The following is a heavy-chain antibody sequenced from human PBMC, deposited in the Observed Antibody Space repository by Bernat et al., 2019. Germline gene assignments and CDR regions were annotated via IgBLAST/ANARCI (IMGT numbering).Heavy chain of an antibody. V-gene: IGHV3-30-3*01. CDR3: ARDRIWGAFDI. J-gene: IGHJ3*02. CDR1: GFTFSSYA. D-gene: IGHD7-27*01. CDR2: ISYDGSNK. Sequence: QVQLVESGGGVVQPGRSLRLSCAASGFTFSSYAMHWVRQAPGKGLEWVSVISYDGSNKYYADSVKGRFTISRDNYKNTLYLQMNSLRAEDTAVYYCARDRIWGAFDIWGQGTMVTVSS.